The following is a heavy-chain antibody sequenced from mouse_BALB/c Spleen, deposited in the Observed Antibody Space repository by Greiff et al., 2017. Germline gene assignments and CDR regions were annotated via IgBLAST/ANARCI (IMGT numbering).Heavy chain of an antibody. D-gene: IGHD2-4*01. CDR3: ARASTMITTVFAY. V-gene: IGHV2-6-4*01. CDR1: GFSLSRYS. CDR2: IWGGGST. Sequence: VQRVESGPGLVAPSQSLSITCTVSGFSLSRYSVHWVRQPPGKGLEWLGMIWGGGSTDYNSALKSRLSISKDNSKSQVFLKMNSLQTDDTAMYYCARASTMITTVFAYWGQGTLVTVSA. J-gene: IGHJ3*01.